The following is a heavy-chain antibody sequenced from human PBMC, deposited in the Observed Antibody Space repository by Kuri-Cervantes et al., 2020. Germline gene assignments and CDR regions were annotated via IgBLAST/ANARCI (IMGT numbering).Heavy chain of an antibody. Sequence: SETLSLTCTVSGGPISSSSYYWGWIRQPPGKGLEWIGSIYYSGSTYYNPSLKSRVTISVDTSKNQFSLKLSSVTAADTAVYYCARGVRIPSYYYDSSGKFDYWGQGTLVTVSS. CDR2: IYYSGST. V-gene: IGHV4-39*01. CDR1: GGPISSSSYY. J-gene: IGHJ4*02. CDR3: ARGVRIPSYYYDSSGKFDY. D-gene: IGHD3-22*01.